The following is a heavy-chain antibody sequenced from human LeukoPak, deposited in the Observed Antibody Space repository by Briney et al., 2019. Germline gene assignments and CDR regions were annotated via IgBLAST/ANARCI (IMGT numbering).Heavy chain of an antibody. CDR1: GGSFSGYY. CDR3: ARGRFRIMTH. Sequence: SQTLSLTCAVYGGSFSGYYWSWIRHPPGKGLEWIGEINHSGSTNYNPSLKSRVTISVDTSKNQFSLKLSSVTAADTAVYYCARGRFRIMTHWGQGTLVTVSS. CDR2: INHSGST. V-gene: IGHV4-34*01. D-gene: IGHD3-16*01. J-gene: IGHJ4*02.